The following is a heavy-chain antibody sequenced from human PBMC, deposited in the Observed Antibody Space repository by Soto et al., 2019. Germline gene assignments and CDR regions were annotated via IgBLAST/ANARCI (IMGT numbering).Heavy chain of an antibody. CDR2: ISDSGGST. J-gene: IGHJ4*03. D-gene: IGHD2-2*01. V-gene: IGHV3-23*01. CDR3: TKGPKYGNRASWFAS. Sequence: NRINKNQGKELEWVSSISDSGGSTIYTDSLKGRFTIPRDNSKNTLFLQMNSLRAEDTAVYYCTKGPKYGNRASWFASCGQRTLGSVPS.